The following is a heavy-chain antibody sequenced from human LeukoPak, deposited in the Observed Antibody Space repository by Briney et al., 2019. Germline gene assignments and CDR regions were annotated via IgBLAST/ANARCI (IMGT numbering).Heavy chain of an antibody. V-gene: IGHV3-33*01. J-gene: IGHJ3*02. D-gene: IGHD2-15*01. CDR1: GFTFSSYG. Sequence: GRSLRLSCAASGFTFSSYGMHWVRQAPGKGLEWVAVIWYDGSNEYYADSVKGRFTISRDTSKNTLFLQMDSLRVEDTAVYYCAREADCRGGSCYRGAFDIWGQGTMVTVSS. CDR3: AREADCRGGSCYRGAFDI. CDR2: IWYDGSNE.